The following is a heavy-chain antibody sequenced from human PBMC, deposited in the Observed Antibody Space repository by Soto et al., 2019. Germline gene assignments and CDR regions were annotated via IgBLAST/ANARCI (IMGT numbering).Heavy chain of an antibody. CDR3: ASQSEGFDA. J-gene: IGHJ5*02. V-gene: IGHV4-4*07. Sequence: PSETLSLTCTVSGGSISGFYWNWFRQPAGKGLEWIGRIHTGGTTNYNPSLNSRVTISADTSKDQFSLRLTSVTSADTAVYYCASQSEGFDAWGQGVLVTVSS. CDR2: IHTGGTT. CDR1: GGSISGFY.